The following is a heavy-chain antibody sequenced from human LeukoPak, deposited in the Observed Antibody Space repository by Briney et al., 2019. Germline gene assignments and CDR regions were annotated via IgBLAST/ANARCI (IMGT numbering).Heavy chain of an antibody. V-gene: IGHV3-11*04. CDR1: GFTFSDYY. CDR2: ISSSGSTI. J-gene: IGHJ4*02. Sequence: GGSLRLSCAASGFTFSDYYMSWIRQAPGKGLEWVSYISSSGSTIYYADSVKGRFTISRDNAKNSLYLQMNSLRAEDTAVYYCAKDWWELFWRSSNFDYWGQGTLVTVSS. CDR3: AKDWWELFWRSSNFDY. D-gene: IGHD1-26*01.